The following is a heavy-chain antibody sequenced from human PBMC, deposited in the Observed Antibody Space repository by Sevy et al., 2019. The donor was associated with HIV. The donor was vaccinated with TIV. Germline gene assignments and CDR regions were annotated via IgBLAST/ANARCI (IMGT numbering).Heavy chain of an antibody. CDR3: ASGDTTMITDLDY. V-gene: IGHV3-23*01. D-gene: IGHD5-18*01. Sequence: GESLKISCGASGFTFSNYAMSWVRQAPGKGPEWVSGINNGGSTYYADSVKGRFTISRDNSKKIVFLQMNSLRAEDTAVYYCASGDTTMITDLDYWGQGALVTVSS. CDR2: INNGGST. J-gene: IGHJ4*02. CDR1: GFTFSNYA.